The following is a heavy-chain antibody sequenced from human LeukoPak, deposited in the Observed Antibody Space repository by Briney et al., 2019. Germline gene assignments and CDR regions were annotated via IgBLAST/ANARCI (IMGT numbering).Heavy chain of an antibody. D-gene: IGHD6-19*01. CDR2: IIPIFGTA. CDR3: ACWGVTPLLVYFYYMDV. V-gene: IGHV1-69*01. J-gene: IGHJ6*03. Sequence: SVKVSCKASGGTFSSYAISWVRQAPGHGLEWMGGIIPIFGTANYAQKFQGRVTITADESTSTAYMELSSLRSEDTAVYYCACWGVTPLLVYFYYMDVWGKGTTVTVSS. CDR1: GGTFSSYA.